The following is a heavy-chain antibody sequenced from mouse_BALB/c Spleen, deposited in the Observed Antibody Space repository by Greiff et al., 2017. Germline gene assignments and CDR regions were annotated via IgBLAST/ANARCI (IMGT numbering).Heavy chain of an antibody. D-gene: IGHD2-10*02. CDR2: ISYDGSN. Sequence: EVQLQESGPGLVKPSQSLSLTCSVTGYSITSGYYWNWIRQFPGNKLEWMGYISYDGSNNYNPSLKNRISITRDTSKNQFFLKLNSVTTEDTATYYCARFLVGSYWYFDVWGAGTTVTVSS. J-gene: IGHJ1*01. CDR1: GYSITSGYY. CDR3: ARFLVGSYWYFDV. V-gene: IGHV3-6*02.